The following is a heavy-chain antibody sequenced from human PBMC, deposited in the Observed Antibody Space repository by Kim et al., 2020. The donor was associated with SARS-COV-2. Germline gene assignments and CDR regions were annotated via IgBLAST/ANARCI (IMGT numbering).Heavy chain of an antibody. CDR2: IIPIFGTA. J-gene: IGHJ4*02. D-gene: IGHD1-26*01. CDR1: GGTFSSYA. V-gene: IGHV1-69*13. CDR3: ARGAPQLYYFDY. Sequence: SVKVSCKASGGTFSSYAISWVRQAPGQGLEWMGGIIPIFGTANYAQKFQGRVTITADESTSTAYMELSSLRSEDTAVYYCARGAPQLYYFDYWGQGTLVTVSS.